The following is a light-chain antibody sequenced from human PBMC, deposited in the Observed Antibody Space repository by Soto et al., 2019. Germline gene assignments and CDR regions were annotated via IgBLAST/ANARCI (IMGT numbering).Light chain of an antibody. CDR3: QSYDSSLSGWV. CDR2: GNN. Sequence: QSVLTQPPSVSGAPGQRVTIPCTGSSSNIGADNDVHWYEQIPGTAPKLLIYGNNNRPSGVPDRLSGSKSGTSASLAITGLQAEDEADYYCQSYDSSLSGWVFGGGTKVTVL. CDR1: SSNIGADND. J-gene: IGLJ3*02. V-gene: IGLV1-40*01.